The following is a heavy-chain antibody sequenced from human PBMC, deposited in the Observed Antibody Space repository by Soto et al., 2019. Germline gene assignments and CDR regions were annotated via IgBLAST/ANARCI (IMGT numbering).Heavy chain of an antibody. V-gene: IGHV4-59*01. CDR2: IYYSGST. CDR3: ARGGWNYVPDY. D-gene: IGHD1-7*01. CDR1: GGSISSYY. J-gene: IGHJ4*02. Sequence: SETLSLTCTVSGGSISSYYWSWIRQPPGKGLEWIGYIYYSGSTNYNPSLKSRVTISVDTSKNQFSLKLSSVTAADTAVYYCARGGWNYVPDYWGQGTLVTVSS.